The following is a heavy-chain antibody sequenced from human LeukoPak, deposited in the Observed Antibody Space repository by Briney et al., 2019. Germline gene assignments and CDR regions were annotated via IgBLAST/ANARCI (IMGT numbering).Heavy chain of an antibody. J-gene: IGHJ5*02. D-gene: IGHD1-26*01. CDR2: IKEDGSVK. CDR3: ARGSGWLDP. V-gene: IGHV3-7*05. Sequence: TGGSLTLSCAASGFTFSNYWMSWVRQAPEKGLEWVANIKEDGSVKYYVDSVKGRFTISRDNAKNSLYLHMNSQRVEDRAVYYCARGSGWLDPWGQGTLVTVFS. CDR1: GFTFSNYW.